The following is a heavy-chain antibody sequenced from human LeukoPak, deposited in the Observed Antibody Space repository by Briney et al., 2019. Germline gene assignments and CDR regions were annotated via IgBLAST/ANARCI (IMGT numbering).Heavy chain of an antibody. V-gene: IGHV1-2*02. CDR1: GYSFTGYF. J-gene: IGHJ6*02. D-gene: IGHD3-16*01. Sequence: ASLKVSCTASGYSFTGYFMQWVRQAPGQGLEWMGWINPNSGDTNYAQKFQGRFTMTRDKSINTAYMELSRLRSDDAAVYYCARRFYYAMDVWGQGTTVTVSS. CDR2: INPNSGDT. CDR3: ARRFYYAMDV.